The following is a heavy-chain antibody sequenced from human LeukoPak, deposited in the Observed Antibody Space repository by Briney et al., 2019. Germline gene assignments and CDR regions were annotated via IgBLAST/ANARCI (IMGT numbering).Heavy chain of an antibody. CDR3: VREYSSSYGRAFDI. D-gene: IGHD6-6*01. CDR2: ISTDGSST. Sequence: GDSLRLSCAASGFNFSSYWMHWVRQAPGKGLVWVSRISTDGSSTNSADSVKGRFTISRDNAKNTLYLQMDSLRAEDTAVYYCVREYSSSYGRAFDIWGQGTMVTVSP. CDR1: GFNFSSYW. V-gene: IGHV3-74*01. J-gene: IGHJ3*02.